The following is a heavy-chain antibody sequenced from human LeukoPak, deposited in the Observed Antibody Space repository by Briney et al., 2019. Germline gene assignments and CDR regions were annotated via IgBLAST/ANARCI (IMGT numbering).Heavy chain of an antibody. J-gene: IGHJ4*02. CDR1: GFTFSSYG. V-gene: IGHV3-23*01. Sequence: GGTLRLSCAASGFTFSSYGMSWVRQAPGKGLEWVSAISGSGGSTYYADSVKGRFTISRDNSKNTLYLQMNSLRAEDTAVYYCAKVTYGSGTYGAFDSWGQGTLVTVSS. D-gene: IGHD3-10*01. CDR3: AKVTYGSGTYGAFDS. CDR2: ISGSGGST.